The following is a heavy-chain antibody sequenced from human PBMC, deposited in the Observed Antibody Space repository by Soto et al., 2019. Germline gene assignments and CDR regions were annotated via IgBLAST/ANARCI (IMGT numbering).Heavy chain of an antibody. Sequence: ASETLSLTCTVSGGSISSGGYYWSWIRQHPGQGLEWIGYIYYSGSTYYNPSLKSRVTISVDTSKNQFSLKLSPVTAADTAVYYCARGRYDFWSGYYENFDYWGQGTLVTVSS. CDR1: GGSISSGGYY. D-gene: IGHD3-3*01. CDR3: ARGRYDFWSGYYENFDY. J-gene: IGHJ4*02. CDR2: IYYSGST. V-gene: IGHV4-31*03.